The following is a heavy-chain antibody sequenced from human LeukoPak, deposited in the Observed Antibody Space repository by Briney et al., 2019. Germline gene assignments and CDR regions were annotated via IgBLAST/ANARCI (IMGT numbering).Heavy chain of an antibody. CDR3: ARGGQYSPY. D-gene: IGHD5-18*01. Sequence: GGSLRLSCAASGFTFSSHWMTWVRQAPGKGLEWVANIKEDGSEKHSVDSVKGRSTISRDNAKNSLYLQMTSLRGEDTAVYYCARGGQYSPYWGQGTLVTVSS. CDR2: IKEDGSEK. CDR1: GFTFSSHW. V-gene: IGHV3-7*04. J-gene: IGHJ4*02.